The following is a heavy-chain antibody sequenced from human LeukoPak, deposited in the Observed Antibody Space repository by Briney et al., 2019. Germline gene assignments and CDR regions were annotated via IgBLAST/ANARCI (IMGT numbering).Heavy chain of an antibody. CDR3: ARDVRGCSGGSCYYYYYYMDV. J-gene: IGHJ6*03. CDR1: GGTFSSYA. CDR2: IIPIFGTA. D-gene: IGHD2-15*01. V-gene: IGHV1-69*05. Sequence: SVKVSCKASGGTFSSYAISWVRQAPGQGLEWMGRIIPIFGTANYEQKFQGRVTITTDESTSTAYMELSSLRSEDTAVYYCARDVRGCSGGSCYYYYYYMDVWGKGTTVTVSS.